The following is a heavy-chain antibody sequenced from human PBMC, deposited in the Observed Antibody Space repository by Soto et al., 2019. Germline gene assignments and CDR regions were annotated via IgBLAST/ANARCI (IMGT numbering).Heavy chain of an antibody. CDR1: GGSISSYS. J-gene: IGHJ5*02. CDR2: INYSGST. D-gene: IGHD6-6*01. CDR3: ARDLGYSSSSLGWFDP. Sequence: SETLSLTCTVSGGSISSYSWSWIRQPPGKGLEWIGHINYSGSTNYNPSLKSRVTISVDMSKNQFSLKLSSVTAADTAIYYCARDLGYSSSSLGWFDPWGQGTLVTVSS. V-gene: IGHV4-59*01.